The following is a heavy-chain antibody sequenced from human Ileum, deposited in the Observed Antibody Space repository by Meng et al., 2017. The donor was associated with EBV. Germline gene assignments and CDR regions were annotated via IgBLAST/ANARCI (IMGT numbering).Heavy chain of an antibody. CDR1: GFSINTSGVG. V-gene: IGHV2-5*02. D-gene: IGHD3/OR15-3a*01. Sequence: HIHLNEYGPTLGKPQPTLTLTCTFSGFSINTSGVGGGWIRQPPGKALELLALVYWDDDKRYSPSLERRLTITKDTSKNQVVLTMTNMDPLDTATYYCAHEEDWRIDYWGQGTLVTASS. CDR3: AHEEDWRIDY. CDR2: VYWDDDK. J-gene: IGHJ4*02.